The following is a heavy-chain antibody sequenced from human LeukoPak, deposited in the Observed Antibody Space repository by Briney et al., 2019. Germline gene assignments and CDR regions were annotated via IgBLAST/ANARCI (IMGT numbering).Heavy chain of an antibody. D-gene: IGHD2/OR15-2a*01. CDR1: GVIISSYA. J-gene: IGHJ5*02. Sequence: PGGSLRLSCAASGVIISSYAMSWVRQAPGKGLEWVSAINGRGDKTYYADFVKGRFTISRDNSKSTVYLQMNSLRTEDTAVYYCAKDRVSPGFNWFDPWGQGTLVTVSS. CDR3: AKDRVSPGFNWFDP. V-gene: IGHV3-23*01. CDR2: INGRGDKT.